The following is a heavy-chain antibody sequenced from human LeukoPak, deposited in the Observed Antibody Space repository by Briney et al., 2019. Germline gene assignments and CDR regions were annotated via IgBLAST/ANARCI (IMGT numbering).Heavy chain of an antibody. D-gene: IGHD5-12*01. CDR1: GFTVSSNY. Sequence: GGSLKLSCAASGFTVSSNYMSRVRQAPGKGLEWVSVIYSGGSTYYADSVKGRFTISRDNSKNTLYLQMNSLRAEDTAVYYCARGASDYVLDYWGQGTLVTVSS. V-gene: IGHV3-53*01. CDR2: IYSGGST. CDR3: ARGASDYVLDY. J-gene: IGHJ4*02.